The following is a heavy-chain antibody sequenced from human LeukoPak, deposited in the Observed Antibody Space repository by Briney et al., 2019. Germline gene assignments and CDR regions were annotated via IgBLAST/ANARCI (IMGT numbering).Heavy chain of an antibody. D-gene: IGHD6-6*01. J-gene: IGHJ5*02. CDR3: AKDRSGDSSSLGWFEP. V-gene: IGHV3-43*02. CDR1: GFTFDDYA. CDR2: ISGDGGST. Sequence: GGCLRLSCAASGFTFDDYAMHWVRQAPGKSLEWVSLISGDGGSTYYADSVKGRFTISRDNSKISLYLQMNSLRTEDTALYYCAKDRSGDSSSLGWFEPWGQGTLVTVSS.